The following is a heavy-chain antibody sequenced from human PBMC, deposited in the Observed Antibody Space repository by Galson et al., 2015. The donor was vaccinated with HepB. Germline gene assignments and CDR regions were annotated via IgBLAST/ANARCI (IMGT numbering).Heavy chain of an antibody. D-gene: IGHD6-13*01. CDR1: GFTFSSYA. V-gene: IGHV3-30-3*01. CDR2: ISYDGSNK. J-gene: IGHJ6*02. Sequence: SLRLSCAASGFTFSSYAMHWVRQAPGKGLEWVAVISYDGSNKYYADSVKGRFTISRDNSKNTLYLQMNSLRAEDTAVYKCARGQQMVDSRGTIYYYYGLDVWGQGTTVTVSS. CDR3: ARGQQMVDSRGTIYYYYGLDV.